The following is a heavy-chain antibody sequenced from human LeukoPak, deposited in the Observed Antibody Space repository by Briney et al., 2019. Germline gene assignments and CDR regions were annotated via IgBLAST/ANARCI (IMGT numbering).Heavy chain of an antibody. CDR2: ISSISSTI. CDR3: ASFYGSGSNYYYYGMDV. J-gene: IGHJ6*02. CDR1: GFTFSSYS. V-gene: IGHV3-48*02. Sequence: GGSLRLSCAASGFTFSSYSINWVRQAPGKGLERVSYISSISSTIYYADSVNGRFTISRDNAKNSLYLQMTILRDEDTAVYYCASFYGSGSNYYYYGMDVWGQGTTVTVSS. D-gene: IGHD3-10*01.